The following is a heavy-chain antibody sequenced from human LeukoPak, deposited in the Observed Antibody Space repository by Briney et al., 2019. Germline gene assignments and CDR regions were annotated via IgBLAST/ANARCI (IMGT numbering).Heavy chain of an antibody. CDR3: ARVPQGNLNRLNYYGSGSYLLDY. J-gene: IGHJ4*02. CDR2: IYYSGST. V-gene: IGHV4-59*08. CDR1: GGSISSYY. Sequence: SETLSLTCTVSGGSISSYYWSWIRQPPGKGLEWIGYIYYSGSTNYNPSLKSRVTISVDTSKNQFSLKLSSVTAADTAVYYCARVPQGNLNRLNYYGSGSYLLDYWGQGTLVTVSS. D-gene: IGHD3-10*01.